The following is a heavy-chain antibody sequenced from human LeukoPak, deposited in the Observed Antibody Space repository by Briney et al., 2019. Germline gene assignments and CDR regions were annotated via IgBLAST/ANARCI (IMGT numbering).Heavy chain of an antibody. CDR2: IYYSGST. Sequence: SEALSLTRTVSGGSIRSSSYYGGWLRQPPGKGLEWIGSIYYSGSTYYNPSLKTRVTISVDTSKNQFSLKLSSVTAADTAVYYCARQEWLLLFDYWGQGTLVTVSS. J-gene: IGHJ4*02. CDR1: GGSIRSSSYY. CDR3: ARQEWLLLFDY. V-gene: IGHV4-39*01. D-gene: IGHD3-22*01.